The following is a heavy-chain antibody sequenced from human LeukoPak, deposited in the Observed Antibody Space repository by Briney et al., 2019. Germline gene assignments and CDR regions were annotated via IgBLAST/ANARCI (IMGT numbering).Heavy chain of an antibody. J-gene: IGHJ4*02. Sequence: GGSLRLSCAASGFTVITNDMTWVRQAPGKGLEWVSVLYSDGNTKYADSVHGRFTLSRDNSKNTLYLEMNSLSPDDTAVYYCARGVEPLAANTLAYWGQGTLVTVSS. V-gene: IGHV3-53*01. D-gene: IGHD1-14*01. CDR3: ARGVEPLAANTLAY. CDR2: LYSDGNT. CDR1: GFTVITND.